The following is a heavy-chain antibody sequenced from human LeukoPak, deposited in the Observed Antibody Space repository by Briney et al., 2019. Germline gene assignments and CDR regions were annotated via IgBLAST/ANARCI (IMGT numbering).Heavy chain of an antibody. CDR3: ASAGLRFLEWLSGAFDY. CDR1: GGSISSSSYY. Sequence: SETLSLTCTVSGGSISSSSYYWGWIRQPPGKGLEWIGSIYYSGSTYYNPSLKSRVTTSVDTSKNQFSLKLSSVTAADTAVYYCASAGLRFLEWLSGAFDYWGQGTLVTVSS. J-gene: IGHJ4*02. D-gene: IGHD3-3*01. V-gene: IGHV4-39*01. CDR2: IYYSGST.